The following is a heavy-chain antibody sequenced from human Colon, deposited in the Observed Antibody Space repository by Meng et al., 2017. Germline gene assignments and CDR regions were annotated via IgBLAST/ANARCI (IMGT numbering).Heavy chain of an antibody. J-gene: IGHJ4*02. CDR1: GFTFSSYS. CDR2: INSDGSNT. CDR3: ARAVSRTFEGYGLGY. V-gene: IGHV3-74*01. Sequence: GESLKISCAASGFTFSSYSMHWVRQVPGKGLVWVSRINSDGSNTNYADSVKGRFTMSRDKAKNTLYLQMNSLRAEDTAVYYCARAVSRTFEGYGLGYWGQGTLVTVSS. D-gene: IGHD5-18*01.